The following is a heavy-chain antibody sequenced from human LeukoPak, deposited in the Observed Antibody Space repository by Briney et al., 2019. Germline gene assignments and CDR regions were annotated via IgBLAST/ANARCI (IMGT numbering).Heavy chain of an antibody. V-gene: IGHV1-69*05. CDR3: ASYFQVDYDFWSGQGYYFDY. Sequence: ASVKVSCKASGGTFTSYDINWVRQAPGQGLEWMGGIIPIFGTANYAQKFQGRVTITTDESTSTAYMELSSLRSEDTAVYYCASYFQVDYDFWSGQGYYFDYWGQGTLVTVSS. CDR2: IIPIFGTA. J-gene: IGHJ4*02. CDR1: GGTFTSYD. D-gene: IGHD3-3*01.